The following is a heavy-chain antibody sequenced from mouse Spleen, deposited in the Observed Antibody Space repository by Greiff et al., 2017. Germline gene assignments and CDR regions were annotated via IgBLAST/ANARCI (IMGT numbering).Heavy chain of an antibody. CDR3: ARDRGYYVGSYLFAY. V-gene: IGHV5-16*01. CDR2: IHHEGTRT. J-gene: IGHJ3*01. D-gene: IGHD1-1*01. CDR1: GFTFSDYH. Sequence: EVKLVEPEGGLVQPGRSMKLPCTASGFTFSDYHMAWVRQVPDKGLEWVANIHHEGTRTSYLGSLKSRIIIPRDNAKNILYLQMISLKSEDTATYYCARDRGYYVGSYLFAYWGQGTLVTVSA.